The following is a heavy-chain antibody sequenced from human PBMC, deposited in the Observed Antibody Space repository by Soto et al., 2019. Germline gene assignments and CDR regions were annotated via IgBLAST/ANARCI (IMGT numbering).Heavy chain of an antibody. CDR1: GFTFSSYS. Sequence: GGSLRLSCAASGFTFSSYSMNWVRQAPGKGLEWVSYISSSSSTIYYADSVKGRFTISRDNAKNSLYLQMNSLRDEDTAVYYCASGPVLRYFDWTLGGQGTLVTVSS. V-gene: IGHV3-48*02. CDR3: ASGPVLRYFDWTL. D-gene: IGHD3-9*01. CDR2: ISSSSSTI. J-gene: IGHJ4*02.